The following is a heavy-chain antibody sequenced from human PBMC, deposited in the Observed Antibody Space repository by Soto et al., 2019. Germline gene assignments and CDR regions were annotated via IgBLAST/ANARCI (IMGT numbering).Heavy chain of an antibody. D-gene: IGHD2-21*02. Sequence: EVQLVESGGGLVNPGGSLRLSCAASGFSFSIYTFNWVRQAPGKRLEWVSSIRSSSSYIYYADSVKGRFTISRDNAKNSLYLQMNSLRAEDTAMYYCATGVGGNSATGSYWGQGTLGTVSS. CDR2: IRSSSSYI. J-gene: IGHJ4*02. CDR1: GFSFSIYT. V-gene: IGHV3-21*01. CDR3: ATGVGGNSATGSY.